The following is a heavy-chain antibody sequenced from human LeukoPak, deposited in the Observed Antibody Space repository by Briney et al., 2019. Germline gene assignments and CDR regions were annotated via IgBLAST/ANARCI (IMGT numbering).Heavy chain of an antibody. Sequence: PSETLSLTCTVSGGSISSSSYYWGWIRQPPGKGLEWIGSIYYSGSTYYNPSLKSRVTISVDTSKNQFSLKLSSVTAADTAVYYCARCRPAIVVVPAAGPFDPWGLGTLVTVSS. CDR1: GGSISSSSYY. CDR3: ARCRPAIVVVPAAGPFDP. J-gene: IGHJ5*02. D-gene: IGHD2-2*01. CDR2: IYYSGST. V-gene: IGHV4-39*07.